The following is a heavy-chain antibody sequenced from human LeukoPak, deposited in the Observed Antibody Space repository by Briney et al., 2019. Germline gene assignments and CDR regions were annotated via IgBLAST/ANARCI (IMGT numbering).Heavy chain of an antibody. CDR1: GGTFSSYA. J-gene: IGHJ5*02. CDR2: IIPIFGTA. Sequence: SVKVSCKASGGTFSSYAISWVRQAPGQGLEWMGGIIPIFGTANYAQKFQGRVTITADKSTSTAYMELSSLRSEDTAVYYCARDLKYYDILTGYYYWFDPWGQGTLVTVSS. CDR3: ARDLKYYDILTGYYYWFDP. V-gene: IGHV1-69*06. D-gene: IGHD3-9*01.